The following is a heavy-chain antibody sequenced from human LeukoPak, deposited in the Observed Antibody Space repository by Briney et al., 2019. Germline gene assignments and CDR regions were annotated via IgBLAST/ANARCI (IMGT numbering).Heavy chain of an antibody. V-gene: IGHV3-23*01. CDR3: AKTTYDYVWGKPQPYYFDY. Sequence: GGSLRLSCVVSGFTFSDYWMKWVRQAPGKGLEWVSAISGSGGSTYYADSVKGRFTISRDNSKNTLYLQMNSLRAEDTAVYYCAKTTYDYVWGKPQPYYFDYWGQGTLVTVSS. CDR2: ISGSGGST. CDR1: GFTFSDYW. D-gene: IGHD3-16*01. J-gene: IGHJ4*02.